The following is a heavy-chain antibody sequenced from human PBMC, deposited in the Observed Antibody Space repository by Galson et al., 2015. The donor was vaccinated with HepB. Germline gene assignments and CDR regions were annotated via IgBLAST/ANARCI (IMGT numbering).Heavy chain of an antibody. CDR1: GYTFTSYA. V-gene: IGHV1-3*01. J-gene: IGHJ4*02. D-gene: IGHD6-13*01. CDR3: ARVGGIAAAGGDY. CDR2: INAGNGNT. Sequence: SVKVSCKASGYTFTSYAMHWVRQAPGQRLEWMGWINAGNGNTKYSQKFQGRDTMTTDTSTSTAYMELRSLRSDDTAVYYCARVGGIAAAGGDYWGQGTLVTVSS.